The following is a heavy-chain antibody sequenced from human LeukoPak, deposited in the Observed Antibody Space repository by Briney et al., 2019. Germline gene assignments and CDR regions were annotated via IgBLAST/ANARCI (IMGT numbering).Heavy chain of an antibody. V-gene: IGHV3-21*01. CDR1: GFTFSSYS. D-gene: IGHD3-3*01. CDR2: ISSSSSSYI. Sequence: TGGSLRLSCAASGFTFSSYSMNWVRQAPGKGLEWVSSISSSSSSYIYYADSVKGRFTISRDNAKNSLYLQMNSLRAEDTAVYYCARGDDFRSGTLRFDPWGQGTLVTVSS. J-gene: IGHJ5*02. CDR3: ARGDDFRSGTLRFDP.